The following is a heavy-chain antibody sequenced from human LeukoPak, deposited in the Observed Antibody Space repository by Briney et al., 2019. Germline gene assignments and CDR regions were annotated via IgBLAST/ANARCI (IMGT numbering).Heavy chain of an antibody. J-gene: IGHJ4*02. D-gene: IGHD3-22*01. CDR3: ATVKIDYDSSGYYWEYYFDY. CDR1: GYTLTELS. V-gene: IGHV1-24*01. CDR2: FDPEDGET. Sequence: ASVKVCCKVSGYTLTELSMHWVRQAPGKGLEWMGGFDPEDGETIYAQKFQGRVTMTEDTSTDTAYMELSSLRSEDTAVYYCATVKIDYDSSGYYWEYYFDYWGQGTLVTVSS.